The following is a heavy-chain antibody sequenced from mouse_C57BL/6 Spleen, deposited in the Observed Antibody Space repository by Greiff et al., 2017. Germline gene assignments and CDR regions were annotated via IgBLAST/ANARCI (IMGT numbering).Heavy chain of an antibody. CDR3: TRRGYYGSSYDYFDY. Sequence: QVQLQQSGAELVRPGASVTLSCKASGYTFTDYEMHWVKQTPVHGLEWIGAIDPETGGTAYNQKFKGKAILTADKSSSTAYMELRSLTSEDSAVYYCTRRGYYGSSYDYFDYWGQGTTLTVSS. D-gene: IGHD1-1*01. J-gene: IGHJ2*01. CDR2: IDPETGGT. CDR1: GYTFTDYE. V-gene: IGHV1-15*01.